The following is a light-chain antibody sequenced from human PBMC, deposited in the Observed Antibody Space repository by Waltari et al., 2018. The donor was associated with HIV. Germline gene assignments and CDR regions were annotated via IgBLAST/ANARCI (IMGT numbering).Light chain of an antibody. J-gene: IGLJ3*02. Sequence: SVLTQPHSVSGAPGQRVTISCTGSSSTIGAGHGPHRYQQLPGTAPKLLIYGNNNRPSGVPDRFSGSKSGTSASLAITGLQAEDEADYYCQSYDSSLNGWVFGGGTKLTVL. V-gene: IGLV1-40*01. CDR3: QSYDSSLNGWV. CDR1: SSTIGAGHG. CDR2: GNN.